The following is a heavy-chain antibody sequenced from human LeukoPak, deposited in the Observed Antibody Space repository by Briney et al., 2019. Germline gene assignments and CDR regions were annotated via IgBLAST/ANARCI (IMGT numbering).Heavy chain of an antibody. Sequence: PSETPSLTCSVSSDSVSRSDSYWDWIRQPPGKGLEWIGTIYYSGRTYYSPSLKSRVTMSVDPSNNQFSLNLRSVTAADTALYYCARRRYYDGSGYLEWGQGTLLSVSS. V-gene: IGHV4-39*01. CDR1: SDSVSRSDSY. D-gene: IGHD3-22*01. J-gene: IGHJ1*01. CDR2: IYYSGRT. CDR3: ARRRYYDGSGYLE.